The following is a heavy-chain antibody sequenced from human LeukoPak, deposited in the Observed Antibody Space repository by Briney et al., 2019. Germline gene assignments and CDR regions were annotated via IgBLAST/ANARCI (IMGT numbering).Heavy chain of an antibody. CDR1: GFTFSSYA. V-gene: IGHV3-23*01. J-gene: IGHJ4*02. Sequence: GGSLRLSCAASGFTFSSYAMSWVRQAPGKGLEWVSAISGSGGSTYYADSVKGRFTISRDNSKNTLYLQMNSLRAEDTAVYYCAKDPYSNYRGYYFDYWGQGTLVTISS. CDR3: AKDPYSNYRGYYFDY. CDR2: ISGSGGST. D-gene: IGHD4-11*01.